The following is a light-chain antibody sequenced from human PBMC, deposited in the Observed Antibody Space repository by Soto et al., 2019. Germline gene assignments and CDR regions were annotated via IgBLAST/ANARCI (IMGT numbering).Light chain of an antibody. CDR3: QVWDSSSVPWV. CDR2: YDS. J-gene: IGLJ3*02. V-gene: IGLV3-21*04. CDR1: DIGTKS. Sequence: SYELTQPPSVSVAPGETARITCGGNDIGTKSVHWYQQKPGQAPVLVIYYDSDRPSGIPERLSGSNSGNTATLTISRVEVGDEADYYCQVWDSSSVPWVFGGGTKLTVL.